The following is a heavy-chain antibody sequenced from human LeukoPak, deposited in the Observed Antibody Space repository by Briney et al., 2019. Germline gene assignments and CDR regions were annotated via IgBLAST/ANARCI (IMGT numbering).Heavy chain of an antibody. Sequence: PGGSLRLSCAASGFTIFSYMNWVRQAPGKGLEWVSVIYSGGGGITYYVDSVKGRFTIIRDNSKNTLYLQMNSLRAEDTAVHYCARGGNWDLYYFDYWGQGTLVTVSS. V-gene: IGHV3-53*01. CDR2: IYSGGGGIT. D-gene: IGHD7-27*01. CDR3: ARGGNWDLYYFDY. J-gene: IGHJ4*02. CDR1: GFTIFSY.